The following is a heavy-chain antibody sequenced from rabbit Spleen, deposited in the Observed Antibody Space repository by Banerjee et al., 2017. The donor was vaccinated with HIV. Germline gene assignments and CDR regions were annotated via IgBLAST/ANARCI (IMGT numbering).Heavy chain of an antibody. J-gene: IGHJ6*01. D-gene: IGHD8-1*01. CDR3: ARDTGTSFSSYGMDL. V-gene: IGHV1S45*01. CDR1: GFSFSSNYD. Sequence: QEQLVESGGGLVQPGASLTLTCTASGFSFSSNYDMYWVRQAPGKGLEWIACIYTGNGKSYTAGWARGRFTISRTSSTTVTLRMTSLTVADTATYFCARDTGTSFSSYGMDLWGPGTLVTVS. CDR2: IYTGNGKS.